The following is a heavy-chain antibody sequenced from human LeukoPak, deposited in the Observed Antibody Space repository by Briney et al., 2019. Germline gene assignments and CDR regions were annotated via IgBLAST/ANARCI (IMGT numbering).Heavy chain of an antibody. V-gene: IGHV3-74*01. Sequence: GGSLRLSCAASGFTFSSYWMHWVRQAPGKGLVWVSRVNSDGSTTNYADSVKGRFTISRDNAKNTLYMQMNSLRAEDAAVYYCARARYYDSPDYWGQGTLVTVSS. CDR2: VNSDGSTT. J-gene: IGHJ4*02. CDR3: ARARYYDSPDY. CDR1: GFTFSSYW. D-gene: IGHD3-22*01.